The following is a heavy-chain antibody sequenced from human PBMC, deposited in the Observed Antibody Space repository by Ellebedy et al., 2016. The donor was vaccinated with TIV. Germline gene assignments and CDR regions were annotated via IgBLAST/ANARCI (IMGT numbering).Heavy chain of an antibody. J-gene: IGHJ4*02. CDR3: AKGRGGGSDTSAPRYYFDY. D-gene: IGHD3-22*01. Sequence: GESLKISCAASGFTFSSYAMSWVRQAPGKGLEWVSAISGSGGNTYYADSVKGRFTISRDNSKNTLYLQMNSLRAEDTAVYYCAKGRGGGSDTSAPRYYFDYWGLGTLVTVSS. V-gene: IGHV3-23*01. CDR1: GFTFSSYA. CDR2: ISGSGGNT.